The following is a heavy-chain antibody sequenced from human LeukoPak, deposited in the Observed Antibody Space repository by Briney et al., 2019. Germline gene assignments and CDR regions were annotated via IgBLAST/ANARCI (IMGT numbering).Heavy chain of an antibody. D-gene: IGHD3-16*01. J-gene: IGHJ4*02. CDR2: INDDGDST. V-gene: IGHV3-23*01. CDR1: GFIFTNYA. Sequence: GGSLSLSCAASGFIFTNYAMSWVRQAPGKGLQWVSDINDDGDSTFYRDSVKGRFTISRDQSKNTLYLQMSSLRADDTATYFCGKKLGRPPGDFFDYWGQGTLVTVSS. CDR3: GKKLGRPPGDFFDY.